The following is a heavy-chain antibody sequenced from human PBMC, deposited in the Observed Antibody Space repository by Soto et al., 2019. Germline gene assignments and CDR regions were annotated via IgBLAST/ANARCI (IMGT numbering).Heavy chain of an antibody. V-gene: IGHV3-48*02. CDR3: AKADGEQWLIPHLDN. Sequence: GGSLRLSCAASGFTLASYHMDWVRQAPGKGLEWVSYISSGSEAIYYADSVRGRFTIARDNAKNSLYLQMNSLRDEDTAVYYCAKADGEQWLIPHLDNWGQGTQVTVSS. D-gene: IGHD6-19*01. CDR2: ISSGSEAI. CDR1: GFTLASYH. J-gene: IGHJ1*01.